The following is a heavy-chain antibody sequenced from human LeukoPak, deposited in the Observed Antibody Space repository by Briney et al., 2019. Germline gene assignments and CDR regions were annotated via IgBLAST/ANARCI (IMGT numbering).Heavy chain of an antibody. V-gene: IGHV4-39*07. Sequence: SETLSLTCTVSGGSISSSSYYWGWIRQPPGKGLEWIGSIYYSGSTYYNPSLKSRVTISVDTSKNQFSLKLSSVTAADTAVYYCARAPYSSGYYYPPGNWGQGTLVTVSS. CDR1: GGSISSSSYY. CDR3: ARAPYSSGYYYPPGN. CDR2: IYYSGST. D-gene: IGHD3-22*01. J-gene: IGHJ4*02.